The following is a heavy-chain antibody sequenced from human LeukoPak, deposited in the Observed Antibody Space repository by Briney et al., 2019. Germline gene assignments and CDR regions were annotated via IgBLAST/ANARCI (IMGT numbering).Heavy chain of an antibody. CDR2: MKEDGSDI. V-gene: IGHV3-7*01. J-gene: IGHJ5*02. Sequence: GGSLRLSCVASGFIFSSYTMSWVRQAPGKGLEWVAKMKEDGSDIYYVDSVKGRFTICRDNAKNSLCLQMGNLRAEDTAVYYCARGGARYLDSWGQGTLVTVSS. CDR3: ARGGARYLDS. D-gene: IGHD3-9*01. CDR1: GFIFSSYT.